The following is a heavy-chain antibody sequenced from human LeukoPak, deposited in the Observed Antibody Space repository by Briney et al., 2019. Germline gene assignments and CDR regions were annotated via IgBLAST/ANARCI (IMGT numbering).Heavy chain of an antibody. Sequence: PGGSLRLSCAASGFTFSSYAMSWVRQAPGKGLEWVSAISGSGGSTYYADSVKGRFTISRDNSKNTLYLQMNSLRAEDTAVYYCAKGWNSGSYSHHPFDYWGQGTLVTVSS. D-gene: IGHD1-26*01. J-gene: IGHJ4*02. V-gene: IGHV3-23*01. CDR2: ISGSGGST. CDR1: GFTFSSYA. CDR3: AKGWNSGSYSHHPFDY.